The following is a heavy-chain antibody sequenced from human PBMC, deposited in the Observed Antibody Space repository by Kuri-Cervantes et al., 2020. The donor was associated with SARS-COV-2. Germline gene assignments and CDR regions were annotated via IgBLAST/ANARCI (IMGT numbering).Heavy chain of an antibody. CDR3: ARRVDIVVVPAAIVYAFDI. Sequence: GSLRLSCAVSGYSISSGYYWGWIRQPPGKGLEWIGIIYHRGSSYYNPSLRSRVTVSVDTSKNQFSLKLSSVTAADTAVYYCARRVDIVVVPAAIVYAFDIWGQGTMVTVSS. CDR1: GYSISSGYY. J-gene: IGHJ3*02. V-gene: IGHV4-38-2*01. CDR2: IYHRGSS. D-gene: IGHD2-2*02.